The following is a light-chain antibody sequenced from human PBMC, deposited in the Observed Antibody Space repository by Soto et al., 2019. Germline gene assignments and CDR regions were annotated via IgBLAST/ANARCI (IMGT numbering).Light chain of an antibody. CDR3: QQYDSSPWT. CDR1: QSVSNSF. CDR2: GAS. V-gene: IGKV3-20*01. Sequence: EIVLTQSPGTLSLSPVERATLSCRASQSVSNSFLAWYQRIPGQSPRLLIYGASRRATGIPDRFSGSGSGTDFTLTISSLEPEDFGMYYCQQYDSSPWTFGQGTKVEIK. J-gene: IGKJ1*01.